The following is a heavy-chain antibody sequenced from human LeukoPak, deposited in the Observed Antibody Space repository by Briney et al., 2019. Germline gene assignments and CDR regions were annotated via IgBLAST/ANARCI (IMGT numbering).Heavy chain of an antibody. V-gene: IGHV4-4*07. CDR2: IFASGST. CDR3: ARVVGESSVVVAATYFDY. Sequence: SETLSLTCTVSGGSISTYSWNWIRQPAGKGLEWIGRIFASGSTKYNPSLKSRVTMSVETSKNQFSLKLSSVTAADTAVYYCARVVGESSVVVAATYFDYWGQGTLVTVSS. J-gene: IGHJ4*02. CDR1: GGSISTYS. D-gene: IGHD2-15*01.